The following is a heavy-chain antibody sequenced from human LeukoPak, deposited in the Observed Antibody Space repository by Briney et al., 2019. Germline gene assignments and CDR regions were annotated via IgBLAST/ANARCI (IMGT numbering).Heavy chain of an antibody. CDR3: AKAPVVGFGELFFEN. J-gene: IGHJ4*02. CDR2: ISGSGGST. V-gene: IGHV3-23*01. Sequence: GGSLRLSCAASGFTFRSYAMNWVRQSPGKGLEWGSAISGSGGSTYYADSVKGSFTISRDNSKNTLYPQLHSLRAEDTAIYYCAKAPVVGFGELFFENWGQGTLVTVSS. D-gene: IGHD3-10*01. CDR1: GFTFRSYA.